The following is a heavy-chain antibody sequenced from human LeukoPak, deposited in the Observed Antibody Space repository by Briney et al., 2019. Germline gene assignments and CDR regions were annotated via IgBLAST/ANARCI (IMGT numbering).Heavy chain of an antibody. CDR1: GFTFSDYY. Sequence: GGSLRLSCAASGFTFSDYYMSWIRQAPGKGLEWVSYISSSSSYTNYADSVKGRFTISRDNAKNSLYLQMNSLRAEDTAVYYCARGVGLTPANAACYFDHWGQGTLVTVSS. J-gene: IGHJ4*02. CDR2: ISSSSSYT. D-gene: IGHD4-23*01. CDR3: ARGVGLTPANAACYFDH. V-gene: IGHV3-11*06.